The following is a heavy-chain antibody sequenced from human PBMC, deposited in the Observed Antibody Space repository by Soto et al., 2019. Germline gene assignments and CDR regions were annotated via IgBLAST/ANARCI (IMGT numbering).Heavy chain of an antibody. CDR3: VREGGDNGFDP. V-gene: IGHV4-30-4*01. D-gene: IGHD3-16*01. Sequence: SETLSLTCTVSGGSISSGDYYWSWIRQPPGKGLEWIGYIYYSGSTFYNPSLKNRVTISLDTSKIHFSLKLSSVTAADTAVYYCVREGGDNGFDPWGQGTLVTAPQ. J-gene: IGHJ5*02. CDR1: GGSISSGDYY. CDR2: IYYSGST.